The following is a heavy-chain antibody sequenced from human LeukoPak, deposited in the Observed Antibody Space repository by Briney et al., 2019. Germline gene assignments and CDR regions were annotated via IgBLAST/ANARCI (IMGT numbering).Heavy chain of an antibody. D-gene: IGHD6-6*01. V-gene: IGHV4-59*12. CDR1: GGSISRYY. CDR3: ARSIAARAAFDI. CDR2: IYYSGST. J-gene: IGHJ3*02. Sequence: SETLSLTCTVSGGSISRYYWSWIRQPPGKGLEWIGYIYYSGSTNYNPSLKSRVTISVGTSKNQFSLKLSSVTAADTAVYYCARSIAARAAFDIWGQGTMVTVSS.